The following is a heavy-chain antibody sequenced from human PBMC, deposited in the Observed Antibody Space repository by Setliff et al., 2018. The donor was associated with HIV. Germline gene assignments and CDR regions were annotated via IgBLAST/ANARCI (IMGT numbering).Heavy chain of an antibody. J-gene: IGHJ6*02. CDR1: GDSINKYY. D-gene: IGHD1-26*01. V-gene: IGHV4-4*09. CDR2: IYISGST. Sequence: TSETLSLTCTVSGDSINKYYWSWIRQPPGKGLEWIGSIYISGSTMYNPSLKSRVTMSLDTSKNQVSLKLTSVTAADTAVYYCARRSIVRSTRGYYYYALDVWGQGTTVTVSS. CDR3: ARRSIVRSTRGYYYYALDV.